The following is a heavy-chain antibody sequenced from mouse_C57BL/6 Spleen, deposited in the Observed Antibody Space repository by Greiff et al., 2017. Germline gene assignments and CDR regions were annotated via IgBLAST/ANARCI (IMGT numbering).Heavy chain of an antibody. J-gene: IGHJ4*01. CDR2: IYIGNGYT. CDR3: ARSYYDYDVGAMDY. V-gene: IGHV1-58*01. CDR1: GYTFTSYG. D-gene: IGHD2-4*01. Sequence: EVKLMESGAELVRPGSSVKMSCKTSGYTFTSYGINWVKQRPGQGLEWIGYIYIGNGYTEYNEKFKGKATLTSDTSSSTAYMQLSSLTSEDSAIYFCARSYYDYDVGAMDYWGQGTSVTVSS.